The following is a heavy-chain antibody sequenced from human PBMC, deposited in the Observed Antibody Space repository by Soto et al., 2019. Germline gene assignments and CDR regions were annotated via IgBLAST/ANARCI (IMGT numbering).Heavy chain of an antibody. D-gene: IGHD1-26*01. J-gene: IGHJ4*02. CDR2: ISAYNGNT. Sequence: GASVKVSCKASGYTFTSYGISWVRQAPGQGLEWMGWISAYNGNTNYAQKLQGRVTMTTDTSTSTAYMELRSLRSDDTAVYYCARHAGQWRELLVVIGSSAYFDYWGQGTLVTVSS. CDR1: GYTFTSYG. V-gene: IGHV1-18*01. CDR3: ARHAGQWRELLVVIGSSAYFDY.